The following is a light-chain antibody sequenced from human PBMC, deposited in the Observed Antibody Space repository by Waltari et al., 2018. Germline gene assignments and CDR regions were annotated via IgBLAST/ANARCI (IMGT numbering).Light chain of an antibody. CDR3: QQYYRWWT. Sequence: EIVMTQSPATLSVSPGDRATLPCRASQSISSDSAWSQQKPGQAPRPLIYGASTRAPGIPDRFSGSGSGTEFTLTIGSLQSEDFAVYDCQQYYRWWTFGLGTKVE. CDR1: QSISSD. CDR2: GAS. J-gene: IGKJ1*01. V-gene: IGKV3-15*01.